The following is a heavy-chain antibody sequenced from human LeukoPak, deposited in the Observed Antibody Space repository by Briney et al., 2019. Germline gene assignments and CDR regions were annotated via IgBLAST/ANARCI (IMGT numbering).Heavy chain of an antibody. CDR2: INHSGGN. D-gene: IGHD1-26*01. V-gene: IGHV4-34*01. Sequence: SETLSLTCAVYGGSFSGYYWSWIRQPPGKGLEWVGEINHSGGNNDNPSPESRVTMSVDTSKNQFSLKLSSMTAADTAVYYCARETAGLLTYDEAYYYYYMDVWGKGTTVTISS. J-gene: IGHJ6*03. CDR3: ARETAGLLTYDEAYYYYYMDV. CDR1: GGSFSGYY.